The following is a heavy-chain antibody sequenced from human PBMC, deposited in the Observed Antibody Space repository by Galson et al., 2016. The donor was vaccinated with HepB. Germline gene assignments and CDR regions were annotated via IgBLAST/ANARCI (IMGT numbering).Heavy chain of an antibody. CDR1: GFSFSSFW. V-gene: IGHV3-7*01. J-gene: IGHJ4*02. CDR2: TNELGTER. D-gene: IGHD4/OR15-4a*01. Sequence: SLRLSCAASGFSFSSFWMSWVRQAPGKGLEWVGSTNELGTERYYVESVKGRFTILRANSKNSVYLRMNALSDEDTAVYYCARHEAGSGAFRGYFDYWGQGTLVTVSS. CDR3: ARHEAGSGAFRGYFDY.